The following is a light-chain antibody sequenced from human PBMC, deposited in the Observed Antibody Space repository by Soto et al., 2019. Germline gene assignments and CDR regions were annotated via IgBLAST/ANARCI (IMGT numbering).Light chain of an antibody. CDR2: GAS. V-gene: IGKV3-20*01. CDR3: QQYGSSPLP. CDR1: QSVSAGH. Sequence: EIVLTQSTGTLSLSPGERATLSCRASQSVSAGHLAWYQQKPGQAPRLLIYGASSRATGSPDRFSGSGSGTDFTLTISRLDPEDFAGYFCQQYGSSPLPFGGGTKVEIK. J-gene: IGKJ4*01.